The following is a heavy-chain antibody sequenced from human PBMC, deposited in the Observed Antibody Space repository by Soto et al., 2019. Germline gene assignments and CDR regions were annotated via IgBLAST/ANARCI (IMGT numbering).Heavy chain of an antibody. Sequence: GGSLRLSCAASGFTFSNAWMSWVRQAPGKGLEWVGRIKSKTDGGTTDYAAPVKGRFTISRDDSKNTLYLQMNSLKTEDTAVYYCTTGGGQLVPYYYYYMDVWGKGTTVTVSS. CDR2: IKSKTDGGTT. CDR3: TTGGGQLVPYYYYYMDV. D-gene: IGHD6-6*01. J-gene: IGHJ6*03. V-gene: IGHV3-15*01. CDR1: GFTFSNAW.